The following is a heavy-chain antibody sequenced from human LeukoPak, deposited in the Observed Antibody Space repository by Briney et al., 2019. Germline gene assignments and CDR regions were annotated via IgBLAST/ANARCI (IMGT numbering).Heavy chain of an antibody. D-gene: IGHD6-13*01. CDR2: ISGSGGST. CDR1: GFTFSSYA. V-gene: IGHV3-23*01. Sequence: GRSLRLSCAASGFTFSSYAMSWVRQAPGKGLEWVSAISGSGGSTYYADSVKGRFTISRDNSKNTLYLQMNSLRAEDTAVYYCAKVLAIAAAGTGYYFDYWGQGTLVTVSS. J-gene: IGHJ4*02. CDR3: AKVLAIAAAGTGYYFDY.